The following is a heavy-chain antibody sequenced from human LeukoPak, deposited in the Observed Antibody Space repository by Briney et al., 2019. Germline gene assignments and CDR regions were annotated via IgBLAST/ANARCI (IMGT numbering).Heavy chain of an antibody. Sequence: SETLSLTCTVSGGSISSYYWSWIRQPAGKGLEWIGRIYTSGSTNYNPSLKSRVTMSVDTSKNQFSLKLSSVTAADTAVYYCARGYSSGWYSYYYYGMDVWGQGTTVTVSS. J-gene: IGHJ6*02. D-gene: IGHD6-19*01. CDR2: IYTSGST. V-gene: IGHV4-4*07. CDR1: GGSISSYY. CDR3: ARGYSSGWYSYYYYGMDV.